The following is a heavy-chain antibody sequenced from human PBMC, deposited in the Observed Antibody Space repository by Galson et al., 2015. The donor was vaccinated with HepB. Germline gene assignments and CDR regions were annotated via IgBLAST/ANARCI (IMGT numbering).Heavy chain of an antibody. CDR3: AREYTGSGSTRFVGSGMDV. Sequence: SVKVSCKGSGFPLTAYSMNWVRQAPGQGLEWMGWINTKTGNPTYAQGFAGRFVFSLDTSVNTTYLQITSLKAEDTAVYYCAREYTGSGSTRFVGSGMDVWGLGTTVSVSS. D-gene: IGHD3-10*01. J-gene: IGHJ6*02. CDR1: GFPLTAYS. V-gene: IGHV7-4-1*02. CDR2: INTKTGNP.